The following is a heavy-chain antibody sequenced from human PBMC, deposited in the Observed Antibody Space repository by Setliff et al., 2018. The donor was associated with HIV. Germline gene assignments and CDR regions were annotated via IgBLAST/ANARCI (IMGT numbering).Heavy chain of an antibody. CDR1: GLTFSGYA. CDR2: ISASGTTT. J-gene: IGHJ3*02. D-gene: IGHD6-13*01. Sequence: PGGSLRLSCAASGLTFSGYAVSWVRQAPGKGLEWVSGISASGTTTEYADSVKGRLTISRDNSKNTLYLQLNSLRAEDTAVYYCARVSKSSPDAFDIWGQGTMVTVSS. V-gene: IGHV3-23*01. CDR3: ARVSKSSPDAFDI.